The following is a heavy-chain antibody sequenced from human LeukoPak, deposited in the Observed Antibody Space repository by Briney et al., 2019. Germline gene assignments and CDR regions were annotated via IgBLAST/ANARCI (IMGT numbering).Heavy chain of an antibody. CDR2: INPSGGST. CDR1: GYSFTSYY. J-gene: IGHJ5*02. D-gene: IGHD5-12*01. V-gene: IGHV1-46*01. CDR3: VRSGYYYDWFDP. Sequence: ASVKVSYKTSGYSFTSYYIHWVRQAPGQGLEWMGIINPSGGSTTYAQKFQGRLTMASDTSTSTVYMELSSLKSDDTAVYYCVRSGYYYDWFDPWGQGTLGTV.